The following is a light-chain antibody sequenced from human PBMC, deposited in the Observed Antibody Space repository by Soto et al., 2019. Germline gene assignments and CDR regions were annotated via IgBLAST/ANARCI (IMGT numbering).Light chain of an antibody. J-gene: IGKJ1*01. CDR1: QSVLYSSNNKNY. Sequence: DIVMTQSPDSLAASLGERATINCKSSQSVLYSSNNKNYLAWYQQKPGQPPRLLMHCAFARESQVPDRFSGSGSGTDFTLTISSLQAEDVAVYYGQQYYNTPWTFGQWTKVEIK. V-gene: IGKV4-1*01. CDR3: QQYYNTPWT. CDR2: CAF.